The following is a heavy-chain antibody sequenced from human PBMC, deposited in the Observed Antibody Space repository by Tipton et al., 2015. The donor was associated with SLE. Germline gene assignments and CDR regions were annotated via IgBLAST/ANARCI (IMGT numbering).Heavy chain of an antibody. J-gene: IGHJ4*02. D-gene: IGHD5-24*01. CDR3: AREQWLQSAPFDY. Sequence: TLSLTCAVSGGSISSSNWWSWVRQPPGKGLEWIGEIYHSGSTNYNPSLKSRVTISVDTSKNQFSLKLSSVTAADTAVYYCAREQWLQSAPFDYWGQGTLVTVSS. CDR1: GGSISSSNW. V-gene: IGHV4-4*02. CDR2: IYHSGST.